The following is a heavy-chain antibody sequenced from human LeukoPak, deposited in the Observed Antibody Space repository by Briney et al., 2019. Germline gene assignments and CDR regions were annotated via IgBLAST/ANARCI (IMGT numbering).Heavy chain of an antibody. Sequence: GRSLRLSCAASGFTFSSYAMHWVRQAPGKGLEWVAVISYDGSNKYYADSVKGRFTISRDNSKNTLYLQMNSPRAEDTAVYYCARDKSRTYYYDSSDYWGQGTLVTVSS. V-gene: IGHV3-30-3*01. CDR2: ISYDGSNK. J-gene: IGHJ4*02. D-gene: IGHD3-22*01. CDR3: ARDKSRTYYYDSSDY. CDR1: GFTFSSYA.